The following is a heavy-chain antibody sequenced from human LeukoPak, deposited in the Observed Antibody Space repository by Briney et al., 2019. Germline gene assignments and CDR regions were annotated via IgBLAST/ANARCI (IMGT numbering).Heavy chain of an antibody. D-gene: IGHD2-15*01. J-gene: IGHJ6*02. Sequence: KPSETLSLTCTVSGGSLSSYYWSWIRQPPGKGLEWIGYIYYSGSTNYNPSLKSRVTISVDTSKNQFSLKLSSVTAADTAVYYCARHGGLYSGGMDVWGQGTTVTVSS. CDR2: IYYSGST. CDR3: ARHGGLYSGGMDV. V-gene: IGHV4-59*08. CDR1: GGSLSSYY.